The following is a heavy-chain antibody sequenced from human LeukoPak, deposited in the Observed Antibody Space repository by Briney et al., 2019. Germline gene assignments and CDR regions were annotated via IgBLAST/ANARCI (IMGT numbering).Heavy chain of an antibody. V-gene: IGHV3-7*03. Sequence: GGSLRISCAASGFTFSNSWMAWVRQAPGKGLEWVANIKDDGSQKNYIDSVKGRFTISRDNTKKSLFLQMNNLRVEDTAVYYCARDSGWNAFDYWGQGTLVTVSS. D-gene: IGHD6-25*01. J-gene: IGHJ4*01. CDR2: IKDDGSQK. CDR3: ARDSGWNAFDY. CDR1: GFTFSNSW.